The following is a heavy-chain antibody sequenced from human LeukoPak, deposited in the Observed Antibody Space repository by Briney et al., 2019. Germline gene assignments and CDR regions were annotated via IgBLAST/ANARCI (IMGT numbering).Heavy chain of an antibody. V-gene: IGHV4-34*01. CDR3: ARELYSSGWYGVYYFDY. CDR2: INHSGST. J-gene: IGHJ4*02. CDR1: GGSFSSYY. D-gene: IGHD6-19*01. Sequence: SETLSLTCAVYGGSFSSYYWSWIRQPPGKGLEWIGEINHSGSTNYNPSLKSRVTISVDTSKNQFSLKLSSVTAADTAVYYCARELYSSGWYGVYYFDYWGQGTLVTVSS.